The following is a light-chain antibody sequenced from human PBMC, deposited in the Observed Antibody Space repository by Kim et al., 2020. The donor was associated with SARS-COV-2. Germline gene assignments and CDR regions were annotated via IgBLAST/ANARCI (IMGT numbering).Light chain of an antibody. CDR1: QSVSSSY. V-gene: IGKV3-20*01. CDR3: QQYSSSPIT. CDR2: GAS. Sequence: SPGESAPLSCRASQSVSSSYLAWYQQKPGQAPRLLIYGASSRATGIPDRFSGSGSGTDFTLTISRLEPEDFAVYYCQQYSSSPITFGQGTRLEIK. J-gene: IGKJ5*01.